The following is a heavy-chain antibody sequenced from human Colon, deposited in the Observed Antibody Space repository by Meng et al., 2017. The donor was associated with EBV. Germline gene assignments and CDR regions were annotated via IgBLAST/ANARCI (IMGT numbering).Heavy chain of an antibody. Sequence: QVQLQESGPGLVKPSGTPSLTCAGSGGSISSNNWWSWVRQPPGKGLEWIGEIFHSGSTKHNPSLKSRVTMSMDKSKNQFSLRLSSVTAADTAVYYCASSDYYGSGSYYPWGQGTLVTVSS. CDR3: ASSDYYGSGSYYP. J-gene: IGHJ5*02. CDR1: GGSISSNNW. CDR2: IFHSGST. D-gene: IGHD3-10*01. V-gene: IGHV4-4*02.